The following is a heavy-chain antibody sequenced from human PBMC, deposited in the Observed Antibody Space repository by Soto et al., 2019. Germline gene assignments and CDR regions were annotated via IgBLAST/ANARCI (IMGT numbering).Heavy chain of an antibody. CDR1: GFTFSSYD. Sequence: GGSLRLSCAASGFTFSSYDMHWVRQATGKGLEWVSAIGTAGDTYYPGSVKGRFTISRENAKNSLYLQMNSLRAGDTAVYYCARSGSYTDAFDIWGQGAMVTVSS. CDR2: IGTAGDT. CDR3: ARSGSYTDAFDI. J-gene: IGHJ3*02. D-gene: IGHD1-26*01. V-gene: IGHV3-13*01.